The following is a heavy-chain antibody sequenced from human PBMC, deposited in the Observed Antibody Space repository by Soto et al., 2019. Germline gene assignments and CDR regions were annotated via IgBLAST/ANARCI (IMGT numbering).Heavy chain of an antibody. CDR1: GDSVSSNSAA. CDR3: AGTSSLQWYYMDV. D-gene: IGHD1-7*01. J-gene: IGHJ6*03. CDR2: TYYRSRWYN. Sequence: PSQTLSLTCVSSGDSVSSNSAAWNWIRQSPSRGLEWLGRTYYRSRWYNDYAVSVRSRITVNADTSKNQFSLHLNSVTPEDTAVYYFAGTSSLQWYYMDVWDKGTTVTVSS. V-gene: IGHV6-1*01.